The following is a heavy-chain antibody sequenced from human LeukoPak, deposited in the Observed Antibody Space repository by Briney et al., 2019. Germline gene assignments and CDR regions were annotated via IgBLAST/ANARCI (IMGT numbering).Heavy chain of an antibody. CDR3: ARGFRLGYCSGGSCNRYQSWFDP. D-gene: IGHD2-15*01. J-gene: IGHJ5*02. CDR2: INHSGST. Sequence: SETLSLTCAVYGGSFSGYYWSWIRQPPGKGLEWIGEINHSGSTNYNPSLKSRVTISVDTSKNQFSLKLSSVTAADTAVYYCARGFRLGYCSGGSCNRYQSWFDPWGQGTLVTVSS. CDR1: GGSFSGYY. V-gene: IGHV4-34*01.